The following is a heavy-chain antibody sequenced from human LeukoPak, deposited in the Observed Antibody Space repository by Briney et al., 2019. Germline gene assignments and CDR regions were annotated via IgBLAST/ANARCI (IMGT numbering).Heavy chain of an antibody. V-gene: IGHV4-30-2*01. J-gene: IGHJ4*02. Sequence: SETLSLTCAVSGGSISSGGYYWNWIRQPPGKGLEWIGYIYHSGSTYYNPSLKSRVTISVDRSKNQFSLKLSSVTAADTAVYYCARVGGSSAIDYWGQGTLVTVSS. D-gene: IGHD6-13*01. CDR2: IYHSGST. CDR1: GGSISSGGYY. CDR3: ARVGGSSAIDY.